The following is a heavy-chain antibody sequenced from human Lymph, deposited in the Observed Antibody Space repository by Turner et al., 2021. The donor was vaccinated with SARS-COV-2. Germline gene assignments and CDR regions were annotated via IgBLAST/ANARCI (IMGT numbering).Heavy chain of an antibody. Sequence: QVQLVESGGGVVQHGRSLRLSCAASGFTFSSYAMHWVRQAPGKGLEWLAFISYDGSDKYYADSVKGRFTFSRDNSKNTLYLQMNSLRAEDTAVYYCARDRDSSGWVDYWGQGTLVTVSS. CDR1: GFTFSSYA. D-gene: IGHD3-22*01. J-gene: IGHJ4*02. CDR2: ISYDGSDK. V-gene: IGHV3-30*04. CDR3: ARDRDSSGWVDY.